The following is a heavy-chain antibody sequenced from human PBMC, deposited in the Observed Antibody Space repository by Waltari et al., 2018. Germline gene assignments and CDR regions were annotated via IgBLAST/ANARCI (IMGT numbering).Heavy chain of an antibody. V-gene: IGHV3-23*03. CDR2: IYSGGST. CDR3: AKDARPLTAPFDY. CDR1: GFPFRSYA. D-gene: IGHD5-18*01. Sequence: EVQLLESGGGLVQPGGSLRLSCAASGFPFRSYAMTWVRQAPGKGLEWVSVIYSGGSTYYADSVKGRFTISRDNSKNTLYLQMNSLRAEDTAVYYCAKDARPLTAPFDYWGQGTLVTVSS. J-gene: IGHJ4*02.